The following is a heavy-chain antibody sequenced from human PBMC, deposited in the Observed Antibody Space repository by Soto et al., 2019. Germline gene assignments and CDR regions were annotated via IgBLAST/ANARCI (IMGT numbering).Heavy chain of an antibody. CDR2: INDSGNI. Sequence: QVQLQQWGAGLLKPSETLSLTCAVYGGSFSGYQWSWIRQTPGKGLEWIGEINDSGNINYNPSLKSRVTILIDTPKKQISLKLSSVTAADTAVYYCARGLILWFGELSRRGGYYYYVDVWGKGTTVTASS. V-gene: IGHV4-34*01. CDR3: ARGLILWFGELSRRGGYYYYVDV. D-gene: IGHD3-10*01. J-gene: IGHJ6*03. CDR1: GGSFSGYQ.